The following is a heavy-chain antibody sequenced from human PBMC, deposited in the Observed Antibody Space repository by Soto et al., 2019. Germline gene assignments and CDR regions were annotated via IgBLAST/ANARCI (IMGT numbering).Heavy chain of an antibody. CDR3: ARNLTDPSVRYCDWLSYCYYGMDV. V-gene: IGHV5-10-1*01. Sequence: PGESLKISCKGSGYSFTSYWISWVRQMPGKGLEWMGRVDPSDSYTNYSPSFQGHVTVSADKSISTSYRQWISLKASDTAMYYCARNLTDPSVRYCDWLSYCYYGMDVWGQGTTVTVSS. D-gene: IGHD3-9*01. J-gene: IGHJ6*02. CDR2: VDPSDSYT. CDR1: GYSFTSYW.